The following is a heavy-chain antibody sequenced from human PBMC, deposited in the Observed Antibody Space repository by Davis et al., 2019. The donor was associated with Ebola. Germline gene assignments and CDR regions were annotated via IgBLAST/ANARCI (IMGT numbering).Heavy chain of an antibody. V-gene: IGHV1-18*01. CDR2: ISAYNGNT. CDR3: ARGEIYDILTGYYLFDY. CDR1: GYTFTSYG. D-gene: IGHD3-9*01. J-gene: IGHJ4*02. Sequence: ASVKVSCKASGYTFTSYGISWVRQAPGQGLEWMGWISAYNGNTNYAQKLQGRVTMTTDKSTSTAYMELSSLRSEDTAVYYCARGEIYDILTGYYLFDYWGQGTLVTVSS.